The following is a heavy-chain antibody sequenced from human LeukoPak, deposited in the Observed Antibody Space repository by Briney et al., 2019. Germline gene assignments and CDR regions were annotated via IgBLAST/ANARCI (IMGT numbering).Heavy chain of an antibody. CDR2: ISSSSSTI. CDR3: ASCGDYYYYYMDH. D-gene: IGHD1-26*01. J-gene: IGHJ6*03. V-gene: IGHV3-48*01. CDR1: GFIFSSYS. Sequence: GGSLRLSCAASGFIFSSYSMNWVRQAPGKGLEWVSFISSSSSTIYYADSVKGRFTISRDNAKNSLYLQMNNLRAEDTAIYYCASCGDYYYYYMDHWGKGTTVTISS.